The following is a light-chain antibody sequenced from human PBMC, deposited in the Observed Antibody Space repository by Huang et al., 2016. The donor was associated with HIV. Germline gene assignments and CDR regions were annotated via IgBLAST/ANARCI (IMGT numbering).Light chain of an antibody. CDR1: QSLSGL. V-gene: IGKV1-5*03. J-gene: IGKJ2*01. CDR3: QQLHNSPYT. Sequence: DIQMTQSPSTLSASIGDRVTITCRASQSLSGLLAWYQQRPGNAPNLLISKASSLQSGVPPRFSGSGSGTDFILTISSLQPDDFATYYCQQLHNSPYTFGQGTKLEIK. CDR2: KAS.